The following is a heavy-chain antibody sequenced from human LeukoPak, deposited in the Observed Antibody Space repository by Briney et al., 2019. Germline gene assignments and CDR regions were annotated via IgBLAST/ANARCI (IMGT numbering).Heavy chain of an antibody. CDR3: ARKQWVPYYFDY. CDR2: IYTSGST. V-gene: IGHV4-61*02. D-gene: IGHD6-19*01. Sequence: SETLSLTCTVSGGSISSGSYYWSWIRQPAGKGLEWIGRIYTSGSTNYNPSLKSRVTISVDTSKNQFSLKLSSVTAADTAVYYCARKQWVPYYFDYWGQGTLVTVSS. J-gene: IGHJ4*02. CDR1: GGSISSGSYY.